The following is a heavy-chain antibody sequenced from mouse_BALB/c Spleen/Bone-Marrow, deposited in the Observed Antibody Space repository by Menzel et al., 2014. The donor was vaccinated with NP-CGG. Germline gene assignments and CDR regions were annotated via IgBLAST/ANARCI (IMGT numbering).Heavy chain of an antibody. CDR1: GDSIXSGY. CDR2: ISYSGST. D-gene: IGHD2-3*01. CDR3: ATYDGYYFDY. J-gene: IGHJ2*01. V-gene: IGHV3-8*02. Sequence: ESGPSLVRPSQTLYLPCSATGDSIXSGYWNWIRKFPGNKLEYMGYISYSGSTYYSPSLKSRISITRDTSKNXYYLQLNSVTTEDTATYYCATYDGYYFDYWGQGTTLTVSS.